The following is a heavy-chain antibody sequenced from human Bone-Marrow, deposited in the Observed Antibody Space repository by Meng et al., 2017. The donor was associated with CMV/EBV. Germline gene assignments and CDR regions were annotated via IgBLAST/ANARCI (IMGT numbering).Heavy chain of an antibody. CDR2: ISYDGSNK. Sequence: VFTFASYAMHQIRQAPGKGLEWVAVISYDGSNKSYADSVKVRFTISRDNSKHTLYLQMTSLRAEDTAVYYCARSSSDSSGLYYFDYWGQGTLVTVSS. V-gene: IGHV3-30*04. CDR1: VFTFASYA. J-gene: IGHJ4*02. CDR3: ARSSSDSSGLYYFDY. D-gene: IGHD3-22*01.